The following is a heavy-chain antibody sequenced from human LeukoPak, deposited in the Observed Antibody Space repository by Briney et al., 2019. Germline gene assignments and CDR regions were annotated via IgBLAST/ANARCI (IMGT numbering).Heavy chain of an antibody. CDR1: GFTFSSYG. CDR2: IWYDGSNK. CDR3: ARDPSGSYYGYFDY. D-gene: IGHD1-26*01. V-gene: IGHV3-33*01. Sequence: PGGSLRLSCAASGFTFSSYGMHWVRQAPGKGLEWVAVIWYDGSNKYYADSVKGRFTISRDNSKNTLYLQMNSLRAEDTAVYYCARDPSGSYYGYFDYWGQGTLVTVSS. J-gene: IGHJ4*02.